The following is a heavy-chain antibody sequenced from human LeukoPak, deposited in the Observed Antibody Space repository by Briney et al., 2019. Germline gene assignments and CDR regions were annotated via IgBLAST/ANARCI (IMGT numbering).Heavy chain of an antibody. CDR1: GFTVSSNY. V-gene: IGHV3-53*01. J-gene: IGHJ6*02. D-gene: IGHD3-10*01. Sequence: PGGSLRLSCAASGFTVSSNYMSWVRQAPGKGLEWVSVIYSGGSTYYADSVKGRFTISRDNSKNTLYLQMNSLRAEDTAVYYCARDTGYHYYGSGTKYYYYGMDVWGQGTTVTVSS. CDR3: ARDTGYHYYGSGTKYYYYGMDV. CDR2: IYSGGST.